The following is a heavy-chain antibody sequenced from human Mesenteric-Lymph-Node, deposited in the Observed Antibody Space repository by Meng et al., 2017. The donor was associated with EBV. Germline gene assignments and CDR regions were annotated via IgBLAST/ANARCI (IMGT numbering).Heavy chain of an antibody. CDR2: INTNSGNP. V-gene: IGHV7-4-1*02. J-gene: IGHJ4*02. CDR3: VRDPTKVAAAASFDY. CDR1: GYPFTTYT. D-gene: IGHD6-13*01. Sequence: QVPLLHAGSGLRKPGAPVKVSCKTSGYPFTTYTINWVRQAPGQGLEWIGWINTNSGNPTYAQGFTGRFVFSLDTSVSTAYLQISNLKAEDTAVYYCVRDPTKVAAAASFDYWGQGTLVTVSS.